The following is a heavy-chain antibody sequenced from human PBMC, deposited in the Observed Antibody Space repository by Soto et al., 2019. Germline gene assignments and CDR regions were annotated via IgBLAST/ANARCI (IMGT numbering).Heavy chain of an antibody. CDR2: IKKDGSEN. CDR1: GFTFGDYW. D-gene: IGHD3-3*01. Sequence: PGGSLRLSCAASGFTFGDYWMGWVRQAPGKGLEWVAHIKKDGSENYYVDSVTGRFTVSRDNTKNSLYLQMNSLRAEDTAVYYCAKLGSGYYTGLYFDYWGQGTLVTVSS. V-gene: IGHV3-7*03. CDR3: AKLGSGYYTGLYFDY. J-gene: IGHJ4*02.